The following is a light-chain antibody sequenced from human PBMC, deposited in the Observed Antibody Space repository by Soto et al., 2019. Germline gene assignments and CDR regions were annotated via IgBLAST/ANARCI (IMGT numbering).Light chain of an antibody. V-gene: IGLV2-14*01. CDR3: SSYTSSSTPGV. CDR1: SSDVGGYNY. J-gene: IGLJ1*01. Sequence: QSALTQPASVSGSPGQSITISCTGTSSDVGGYNYVSWYQQHPGKAPKLMIYDVTNRPSGVSNRFSGSKSGNTASLTISGLQAEDEADYYCSSYTSSSTPGVFGTGTK. CDR2: DVT.